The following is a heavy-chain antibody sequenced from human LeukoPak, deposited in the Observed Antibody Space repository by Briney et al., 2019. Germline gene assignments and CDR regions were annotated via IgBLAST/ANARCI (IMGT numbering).Heavy chain of an antibody. CDR2: ISSSSSYI. CDR3: ARVLPDSSGWNFDY. V-gene: IGHV3-21*01. D-gene: IGHD6-19*01. J-gene: IGHJ4*02. CDR1: GFTFSSYS. Sequence: GGSLRLSCAASGFTFSSYSMNWVRQAPGKGLEWVSSISSSSSYIYYADSVKGRFTIPRDNAKNSLYLQMNSLRAEDTAVYYCARVLPDSSGWNFDYWGQGTLVTVSS.